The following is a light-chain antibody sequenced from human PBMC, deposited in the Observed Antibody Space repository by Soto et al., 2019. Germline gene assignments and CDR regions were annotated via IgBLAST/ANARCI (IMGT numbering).Light chain of an antibody. CDR1: SSDIGYYNY. Sequence: QSVLPQPASVSGYPGQSITISCTGTSSDIGYYNYVSWYQQHPGKAPKVMIYDVSNRPSGVSNRFSGSKSANTASLTISGLQAEDEADYHCSAYTTSSTVVFGSGTKVTVL. V-gene: IGLV2-14*03. J-gene: IGLJ1*01. CDR3: SAYTTSSTVV. CDR2: DVS.